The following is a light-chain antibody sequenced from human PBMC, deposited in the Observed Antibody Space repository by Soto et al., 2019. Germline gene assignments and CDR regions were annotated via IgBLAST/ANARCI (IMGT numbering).Light chain of an antibody. CDR2: DAS. CDR3: QQRSNWPLIT. CDR1: QSVSSY. V-gene: IGKV3-11*01. J-gene: IGKJ5*01. Sequence: EVMLTQSPATLSLSPGERATLSCRASQSVSSYLACYQQKPGQAPRLLIYDASNRATGIPARFSGSGSGTDFSLTISSLEPEDFAVYYCQQRSNWPLITFGQRTRLEV.